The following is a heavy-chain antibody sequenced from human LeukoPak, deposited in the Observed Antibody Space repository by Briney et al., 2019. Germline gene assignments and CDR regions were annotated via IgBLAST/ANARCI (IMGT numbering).Heavy chain of an antibody. CDR3: ARHGSSWSFDY. D-gene: IGHD6-13*01. CDR1: GAFISTYY. CDR2: IQNSGTT. J-gene: IGHJ4*02. Sequence: SEALSPTCTVSGAFISTYYWSWIRQPPGKGLEWIGYIQNSGTTNHNPSLQSRVTISVDMSKNQFSLRLSSVTAADTAVYYCARHGSSWSFDYWGQGTLVTVSS. V-gene: IGHV4-59*08.